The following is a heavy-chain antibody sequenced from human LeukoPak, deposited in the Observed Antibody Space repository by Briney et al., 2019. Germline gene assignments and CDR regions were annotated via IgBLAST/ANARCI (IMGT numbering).Heavy chain of an antibody. CDR2: ISSKSGTT. J-gene: IGHJ2*01. CDR3: AREAVAGVWYFDL. CDR1: GYTFISYG. V-gene: IGHV1-18*01. Sequence: ASVNVSCKAAGYTFISYGFSWVRQAPGQGLEWMGWISSKSGTTHYAQNFQGRLIMTTDTSTSTAYMELRSLRSDDTAVYYCAREAVAGVWYFDLWGRGTLVTVSS. D-gene: IGHD6-19*01.